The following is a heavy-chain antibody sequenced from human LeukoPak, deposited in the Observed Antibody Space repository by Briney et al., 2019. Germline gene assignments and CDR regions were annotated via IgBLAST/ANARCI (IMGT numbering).Heavy chain of an antibody. V-gene: IGHV3-30-3*01. Sequence: GGSLRLSCAASGFTFSSYAMHWVRQPPGKGLEWVAVILSDGNNKYYADSVKGRFTISRDNSKNTLDLQMNSLKTEDTAVYYCTKETMRYGDYGDYWGQGTLVTVSS. CDR1: GFTFSSYA. J-gene: IGHJ4*02. D-gene: IGHD4-17*01. CDR3: TKETMRYGDYGDY. CDR2: ILSDGNNK.